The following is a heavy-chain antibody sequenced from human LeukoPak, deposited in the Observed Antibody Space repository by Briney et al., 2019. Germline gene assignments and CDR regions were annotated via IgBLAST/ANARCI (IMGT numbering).Heavy chain of an antibody. J-gene: IGHJ4*02. D-gene: IGHD1-26*01. V-gene: IGHV1-69*13. CDR3: ARDLEGATNFDY. CDR2: IIPIFGTA. CDR1: GGTFSSYA. Sequence: SVKVSCKASGGTFSSYAISWVRQAPGQGLEWMGGIIPIFGTANYAQKFQGRVTITADESTSTAYMELSSLRSEDTAVYYCARDLEGATNFDYWGQGTLVTVSS.